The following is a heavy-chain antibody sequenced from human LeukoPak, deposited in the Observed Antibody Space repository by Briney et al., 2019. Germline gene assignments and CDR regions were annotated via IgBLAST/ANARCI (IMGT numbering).Heavy chain of an antibody. CDR3: ARDVGFGELLLDY. CDR2: IYYSGST. D-gene: IGHD3-10*01. V-gene: IGHV4-59*12. Sequence: PSETLSLTCTVSGGSISSYYWSWLRQPPGKGLEWIGYIYYSGSTNYNPSLKSRVTISVDTSKNQFSLKLSSVTAADTAVYYCARDVGFGELLLDYWGQGTLVTVSS. CDR1: GGSISSYY. J-gene: IGHJ4*02.